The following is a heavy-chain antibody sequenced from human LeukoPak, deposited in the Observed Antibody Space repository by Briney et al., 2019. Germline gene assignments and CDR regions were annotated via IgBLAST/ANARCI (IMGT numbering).Heavy chain of an antibody. J-gene: IGHJ6*02. Sequence: PGGSLRLSCAASRFTFSSYAMSWVRQAPGKGLEWVSAISGSGGSTYYADSVKGRFTISRDNSKNTLYLQMNSLRAEDTAVYYCAKDCTNGVCYTNYGMDVWGQGTTVTVSS. D-gene: IGHD2-8*01. CDR1: RFTFSSYA. V-gene: IGHV3-23*01. CDR3: AKDCTNGVCYTNYGMDV. CDR2: ISGSGGST.